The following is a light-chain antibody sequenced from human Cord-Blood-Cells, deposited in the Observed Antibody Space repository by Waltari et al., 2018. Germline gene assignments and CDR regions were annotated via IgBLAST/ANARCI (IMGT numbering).Light chain of an antibody. CDR2: EGS. J-gene: IGLJ3*02. CDR1: SSDVGSYNL. Sequence: QSALTQPASVSGSPGQSITISCTGTSSDVGSYNLVSWYQQHPGKAPNLMIYEGSKRPSGVSKRFSGSKSGNTASLTISGLHAEDEADYYCCSYAGSSTLVFGGGTKLTVL. CDR3: CSYAGSSTLV. V-gene: IGLV2-23*01.